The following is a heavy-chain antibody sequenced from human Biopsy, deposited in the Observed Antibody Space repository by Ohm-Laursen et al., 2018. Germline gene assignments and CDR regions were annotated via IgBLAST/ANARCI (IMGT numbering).Heavy chain of an antibody. CDR3: ARGPHSGSHSCFDY. V-gene: IGHV1-69*01. D-gene: IGHD1-26*01. Sequence: SSVKVSCKVSGGTLINYAISWVRQALGQGLEWMGGIIPMFGTANYAQMFQGRVTISADESTSTSYMELSSLTTEDTAIYYCARGPHSGSHSCFDYWGRGTLVTVSS. CDR2: IIPMFGTA. J-gene: IGHJ4*02. CDR1: GGTLINYA.